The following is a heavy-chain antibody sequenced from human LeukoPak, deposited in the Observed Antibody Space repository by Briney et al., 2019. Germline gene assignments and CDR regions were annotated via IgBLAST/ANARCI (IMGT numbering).Heavy chain of an antibody. D-gene: IGHD6-13*01. CDR2: IRSKANSYAT. CDR1: GFTFSGTA. Sequence: GGSLRLSCAASGFTFSGTAMHWVRQASGKGLEWVGRIRSKANSYATAYAASVKGRFTISRDDSKNTAYLQMNSLKTKDTAVYYCTRHSSSWFHNWFDPWGQGTLVTVSS. J-gene: IGHJ5*02. CDR3: TRHSSSWFHNWFDP. V-gene: IGHV3-73*01.